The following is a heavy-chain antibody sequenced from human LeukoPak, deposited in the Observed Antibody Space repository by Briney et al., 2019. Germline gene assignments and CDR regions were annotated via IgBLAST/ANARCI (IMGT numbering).Heavy chain of an antibody. Sequence: ASVKVSCKASEYTFTDYYIHWMRQAPGQGLEWIGWINPDGGFTSYAQKFQGRVTMNRDMSIGTAYMELSRLTSDDTAVYYCARGGTRSYYAEFDYWGQGTLVTVSS. CDR3: ARGGTRSYYAEFDY. V-gene: IGHV1-2*02. CDR2: INPDGGFT. D-gene: IGHD1-26*01. J-gene: IGHJ4*02. CDR1: EYTFTDYY.